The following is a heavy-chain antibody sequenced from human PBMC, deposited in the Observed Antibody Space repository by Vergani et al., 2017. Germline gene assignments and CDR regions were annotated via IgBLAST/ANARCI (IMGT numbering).Heavy chain of an antibody. D-gene: IGHD1-1*01. CDR2: ISSIGSTI. Sequence: QVQLVESGGNLVKPGGSLRLSCAASGFTFSDYYMTWIRQAPGKGLEWISYISSIGSTIYYADSLKGRFTISRDNAKNSLYLQMNSLRAEDTAVYYYTTAWGLYCFHGEYFQYWGRGTLVSVSS. CDR3: TTAWGLYCFHGEYFQY. V-gene: IGHV3-11*01. CDR1: GFTFSDYY. J-gene: IGHJ1*01.